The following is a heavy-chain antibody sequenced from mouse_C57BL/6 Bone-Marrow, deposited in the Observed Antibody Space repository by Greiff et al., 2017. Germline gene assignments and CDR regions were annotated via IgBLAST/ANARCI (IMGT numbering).Heavy chain of an antibody. CDR1: GFSLTSYA. CDR2: IWTGGGT. J-gene: IGHJ4*01. Sequence: QVQLQQSGPGLVAPSQSLSITCTVSGFSLTSYAISWVRQPPGKGLEWLGVIWTGGGTNYNSALKSRLSISKDTSKSQVFLKMNSLQTDDTARYYCARKRGYSYYYAMDYWGQGTSVTVSS. CDR3: ARKRGYSYYYAMDY. V-gene: IGHV2-9-1*01. D-gene: IGHD2-3*01.